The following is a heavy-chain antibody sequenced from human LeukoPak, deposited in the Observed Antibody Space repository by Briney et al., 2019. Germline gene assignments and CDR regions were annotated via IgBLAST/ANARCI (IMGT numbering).Heavy chain of an antibody. CDR2: ISASGSAT. J-gene: IGHJ4*02. Sequence: GSLRLSCAASGFIFSNYGMNWVRQAPGKGLEWVAAISASGSATSYADSVRGRFTISRDNAKNSLYLQMSSLRVEDTAVYYCARYYGDYFGVDYWGQGTLVTVSS. CDR3: ARYYGDYFGVDY. D-gene: IGHD4-17*01. CDR1: GFIFSNYG. V-gene: IGHV3-23*01.